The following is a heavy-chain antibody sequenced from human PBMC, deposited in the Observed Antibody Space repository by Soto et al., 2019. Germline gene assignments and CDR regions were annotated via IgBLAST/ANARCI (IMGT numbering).Heavy chain of an antibody. D-gene: IGHD3-16*02. J-gene: IGHJ4*02. CDR1: GYTFTAYA. CDR3: ARSAISPYGGLIGPFDY. CDR2: INPGNGNT. Sequence: QVQLVQSGGEEKKPGASVKVSCEASGYTFTAYAIHWLRQAPGQRLEWMAWINPGNGNTKYSQKFLGRVSITRDTSASTAYSELGSLRSEDTAVYYFARSAISPYGGLIGPFDYWGQGNLVTVSS. V-gene: IGHV1-3*05.